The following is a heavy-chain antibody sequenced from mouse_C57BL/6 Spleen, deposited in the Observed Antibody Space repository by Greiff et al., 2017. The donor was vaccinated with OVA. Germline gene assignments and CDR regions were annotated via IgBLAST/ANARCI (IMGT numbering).Heavy chain of an antibody. D-gene: IGHD1-3*01. CDR1: GYTFTSYW. Sequence: QVQLQQPGAELVMPGASVKLSCKASGYTFTSYWMHWVKQRPGQGLEWIGEIDPSDSYTNYNQKFKGKSTLTVDKSSSTAYMQLSSLTSEDSAVYYCARSTKVLDYWGQGTTLTVSS. CDR3: ARSTKVLDY. CDR2: IDPSDSYT. J-gene: IGHJ2*01. V-gene: IGHV1-69*01.